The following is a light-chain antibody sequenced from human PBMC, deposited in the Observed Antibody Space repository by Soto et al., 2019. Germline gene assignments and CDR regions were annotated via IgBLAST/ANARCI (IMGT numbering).Light chain of an antibody. Sequence: DIQMTQSPPSLSASVGDRVTITCRASQGISNYFAWYQQKPGKVPKLLIYAASTLQSGVPSRFSASGSGTYFTLTISSLQPEDVATYYCQKYNSVPFTFAPGTKVEIK. J-gene: IGKJ3*01. CDR1: QGISNY. V-gene: IGKV1-27*01. CDR2: AAS. CDR3: QKYNSVPFT.